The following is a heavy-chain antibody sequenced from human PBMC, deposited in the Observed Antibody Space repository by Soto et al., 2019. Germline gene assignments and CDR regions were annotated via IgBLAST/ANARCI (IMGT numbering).Heavy chain of an antibody. J-gene: IGHJ4*02. Sequence: QVHLVQSGAEVKKPGASVKFSCKASGYTFTSYDINWVRQATGQGLEWMGWMNPNSGNTGYAQKFQGRVTMTRNTSISTAYMELSSLRSEDTAVYYCARAHYYDSSGYYPNFDYWGQGTLVTVSS. CDR2: MNPNSGNT. V-gene: IGHV1-8*01. D-gene: IGHD3-22*01. CDR3: ARAHYYDSSGYYPNFDY. CDR1: GYTFTSYD.